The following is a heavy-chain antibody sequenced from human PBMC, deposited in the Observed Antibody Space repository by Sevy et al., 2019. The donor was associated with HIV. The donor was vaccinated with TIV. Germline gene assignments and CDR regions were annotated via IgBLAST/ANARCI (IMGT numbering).Heavy chain of an antibody. Sequence: GGSLRLSCAASGFTFSSYVMHWARQAPGNGLESVSAISSTGGNNYYIDSVKGRFTISRDNSKNTLYLQMDSLRVEDMAVYYCVRRGTAGSYDYSGQGALVTVSS. CDR1: GFTFSSYV. J-gene: IGHJ4*02. D-gene: IGHD1-26*01. V-gene: IGHV3-64*02. CDR2: ISSTGGNN. CDR3: VRRGTAGSYDY.